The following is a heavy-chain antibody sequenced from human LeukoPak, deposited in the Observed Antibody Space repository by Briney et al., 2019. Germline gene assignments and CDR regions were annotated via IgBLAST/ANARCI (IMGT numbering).Heavy chain of an antibody. CDR2: IYYSGST. Sequence: SETLSLTCTVSGGPISSSNYYWGWIRQPPGKGLEWIGSIYYSGSTYYNPSLKSRVTISVDTSKNQFSLKLSSVTAADTAVYYCATNIVAATDYWGQGTLVTVSS. V-gene: IGHV4-39*01. D-gene: IGHD1-26*01. J-gene: IGHJ4*02. CDR1: GGPISSSNYY. CDR3: ATNIVAATDY.